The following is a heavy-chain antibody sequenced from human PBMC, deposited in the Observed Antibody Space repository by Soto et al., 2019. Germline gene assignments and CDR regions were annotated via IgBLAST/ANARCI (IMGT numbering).Heavy chain of an antibody. D-gene: IGHD2-15*01. Sequence: ASVKVSCKASGGTFSSYTISWVRQAPGQGLEWMGRIIPILAIANYAQKFQGRVTITADKSTSTAYMELSSLRSEDTAVYYCARTKLGYCSGGSCPDAFDIWGQGTMVTVSS. V-gene: IGHV1-69*02. CDR2: IIPILAIA. J-gene: IGHJ3*02. CDR3: ARTKLGYCSGGSCPDAFDI. CDR1: GGTFSSYT.